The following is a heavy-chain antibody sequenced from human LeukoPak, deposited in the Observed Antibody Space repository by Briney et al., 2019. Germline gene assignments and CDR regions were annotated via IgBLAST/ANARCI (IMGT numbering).Heavy chain of an antibody. CDR1: GGSIRSSY. V-gene: IGHV4-59*08. J-gene: IGHJ2*01. CDR2: IYYSGNT. CDR3: GNCSEYGWYFDL. D-gene: IGHD4-17*01. Sequence: SETLSLTCAVSGGSIRSSYWSWIRQPPGKGLEWIGYIYYSGNTNYNPSLKSRGTITAGTTNNQFSLQLITVTAADTAVDYCGNCSEYGWYFDLGGRGTLVTVS.